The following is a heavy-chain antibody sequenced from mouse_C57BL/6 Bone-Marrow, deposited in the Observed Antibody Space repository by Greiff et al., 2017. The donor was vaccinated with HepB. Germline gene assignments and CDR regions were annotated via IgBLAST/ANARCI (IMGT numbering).Heavy chain of an antibody. CDR3: TRDLDDGYYDAIDY. CDR2: ISSGGDYT. CDR1: GFTFSSYA. J-gene: IGHJ4*01. Sequence: EVKLVESGEGLVKPGGSLKLSCAASGFTFSSYAMSWVRQTPEKRLEWVAYISSGGDYTYYADTVKGRCTLSRDNARNTLYLQMSSLKSEDTAMYYCTRDLDDGYYDAIDYWGQGTSVTVSS. D-gene: IGHD2-3*01. V-gene: IGHV5-9-1*02.